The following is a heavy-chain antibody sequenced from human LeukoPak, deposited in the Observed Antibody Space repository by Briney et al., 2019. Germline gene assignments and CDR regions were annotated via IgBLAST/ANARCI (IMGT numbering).Heavy chain of an antibody. CDR1: GFIFSNYW. J-gene: IGHJ4*02. D-gene: IGHD1-26*01. CDR2: IKTDGSTI. V-gene: IGHV3-74*01. Sequence: GGSLRLSCAASGFIFSNYWMHWVRQAPGKGLVWVSRIKTDGSTITYADSVKGRFTISRDNAMNTQYLQMDSLGAEDTAVYYCARQGGSYSDYWGQGTLVTVSS. CDR3: ARQGGSYSDY.